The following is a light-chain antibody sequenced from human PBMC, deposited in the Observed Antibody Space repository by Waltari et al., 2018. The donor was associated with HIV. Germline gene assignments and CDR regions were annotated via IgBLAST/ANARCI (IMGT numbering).Light chain of an antibody. J-gene: IGLJ3*02. CDR3: SSVTASGTQV. CDR2: EVP. CDR1: SSDVGSYTY. Sequence: QSALAQPASVSGSPGQSITISCTGTSSDVGSYTYVSWYQHHPGKAPKLMIYEVPSRPAGVPNRFSASTSATTASLTMSGFQAEDEADYYCSSVTASGTQVFGGGTKLTVL. V-gene: IGLV2-14*01.